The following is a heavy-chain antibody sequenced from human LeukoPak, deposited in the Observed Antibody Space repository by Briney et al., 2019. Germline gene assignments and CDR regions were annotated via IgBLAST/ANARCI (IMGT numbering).Heavy chain of an antibody. Sequence: GGSLRLSCAAFGFTFSSYGMHWVRQAPGKGLEWVAFIRYDGSNKYYADSVKGRFTISRDNSKNTLYLQMNSLRAEDTAVYYCAKDWRVAAAANFDYWGQGTLVTVSS. CDR2: IRYDGSNK. J-gene: IGHJ4*02. V-gene: IGHV3-30*02. CDR3: AKDWRVAAAANFDY. CDR1: GFTFSSYG. D-gene: IGHD6-13*01.